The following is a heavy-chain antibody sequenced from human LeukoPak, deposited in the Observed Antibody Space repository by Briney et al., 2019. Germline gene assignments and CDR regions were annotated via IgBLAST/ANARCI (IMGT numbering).Heavy chain of an antibody. CDR2: INPSGGST. CDR3: ARVPAPYYYDFSSKTTYGAFDI. Sequence: ASVKVSCEASGYTFTGYYVHWVRQAPGQGLEWMGMINPSGGSTNNAQKFQGRITMTRDMSTSTVYMELSSLRSEDTAVYYCARVPAPYYYDFSSKTTYGAFDIWGQGTMVTVSS. D-gene: IGHD3-22*01. J-gene: IGHJ3*02. CDR1: GYTFTGYY. V-gene: IGHV1-46*01.